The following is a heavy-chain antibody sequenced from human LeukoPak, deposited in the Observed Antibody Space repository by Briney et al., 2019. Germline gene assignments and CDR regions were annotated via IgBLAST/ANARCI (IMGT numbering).Heavy chain of an antibody. CDR2: ISNDGDT. CDR1: GFTFSSYA. J-gene: IGHJ4*02. D-gene: IGHD6-19*01. Sequence: GGSLRLSCAASGFTFSSYAMSWVRQAPGKGLECVSVISNDGDTYYADSVKGRFTISRDTSKNTVSLQMNSLRAEDTAVYYCAGDKTTGGWYEFDYWGREPWSPSPQ. CDR3: AGDKTTGGWYEFDY. V-gene: IGHV3-53*01.